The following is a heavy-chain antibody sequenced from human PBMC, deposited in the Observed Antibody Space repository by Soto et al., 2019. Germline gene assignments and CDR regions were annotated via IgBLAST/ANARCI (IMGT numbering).Heavy chain of an antibody. J-gene: IGHJ6*02. CDR2: ISAYNGNT. Sequence: ASAKVSCNDSCYTFTSYGISWVQQAPGQGLEWMGWISAYNGNTNYAQKLQGRVTMTTDTSTSTAYMELRSLRSDDTAVYYCAREVNDFWSGSHGMDVWGQGTKVNVSS. V-gene: IGHV1-18*04. CDR1: CYTFTSYG. CDR3: AREVNDFWSGSHGMDV. D-gene: IGHD3-3*01.